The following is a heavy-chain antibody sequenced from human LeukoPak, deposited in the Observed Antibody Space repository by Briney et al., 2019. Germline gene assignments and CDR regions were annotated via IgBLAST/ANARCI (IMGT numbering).Heavy chain of an antibody. CDR2: IYLSGRP. J-gene: IGHJ3*02. Sequence: SETLSLTCTVSGGSISSSSYYWGWIRQPPGKGLEWMGSIYLSGRPYSNPSLKSGVPISVDTSKTRFSLKLSAVAAADTAVYYCARHYVVVVPGSPRTTVVAISESFDIWGQGTMVTVSS. D-gene: IGHD4-23*01. CDR1: GGSISSSSYY. V-gene: IGHV4-39*01. CDR3: ARHYVVVVPGSPRTTVVAISESFDI.